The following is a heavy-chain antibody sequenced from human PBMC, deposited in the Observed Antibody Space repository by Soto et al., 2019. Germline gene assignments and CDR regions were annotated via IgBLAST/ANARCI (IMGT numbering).Heavy chain of an antibody. V-gene: IGHV4-30-2*01. CDR3: ASFYDILTGIDY. D-gene: IGHD3-9*01. Sequence: SETLSLTCAVSGGSISSGGYSWSWIRQPPGKGLEWIGYIYHSGSTYYNPSLKSRVTISVDRSKNQFSLKLSSVTAAGTAVYYCASFYDILTGIDYWGQGTLVTVSS. CDR2: IYHSGST. J-gene: IGHJ4*02. CDR1: GGSISSGGYS.